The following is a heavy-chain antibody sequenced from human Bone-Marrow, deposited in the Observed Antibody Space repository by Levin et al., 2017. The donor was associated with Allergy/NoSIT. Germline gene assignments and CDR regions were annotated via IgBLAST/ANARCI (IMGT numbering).Heavy chain of an antibody. V-gene: IGHV3-7*03. J-gene: IGHJ4*02. D-gene: IGHD2-2*01. CDR3: ARYHQLAY. Sequence: QTGGSLRLSCAASGFAHSTDWMNWVRQAPGKGLEWVATIKPDGSEKLYVDSVRGRFTISRDNAKNSLSLQMNSLRAEDTAVYYCARYHQLAYWGQGTLVTVAS. CDR2: IKPDGSEK. CDR1: GFAHSTDW.